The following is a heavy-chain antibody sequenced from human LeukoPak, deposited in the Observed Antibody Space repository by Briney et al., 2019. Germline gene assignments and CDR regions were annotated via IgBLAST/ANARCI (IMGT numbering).Heavy chain of an antibody. Sequence: GRSLRLSCAASGFTFDDYAMHWVRQAPGKGLEWVANINQDGSEKNYVDSVKGRFTISRDNAKNSLYLQMNSLRAEDTALYYCLSEYYDFWSGSNWGQGTLVTVSS. D-gene: IGHD3-3*01. CDR3: LSEYYDFWSGSN. V-gene: IGHV3-7*01. J-gene: IGHJ4*02. CDR2: INQDGSEK. CDR1: GFTFDDYA.